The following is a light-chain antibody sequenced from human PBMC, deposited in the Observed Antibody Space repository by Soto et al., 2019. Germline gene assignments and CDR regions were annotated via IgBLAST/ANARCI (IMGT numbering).Light chain of an antibody. V-gene: IGKV1-8*01. Sequence: AIRMTQSPSSLSASTGDRVIITCRTSQGISSYLAWYQQKPGKAPKLLIYAASTLQSGVPSRFSGSGSGTDFTLTISCLQSEDFATYYCQQYYSYPFTFGGGTKVAIK. J-gene: IGKJ4*01. CDR3: QQYYSYPFT. CDR1: QGISSY. CDR2: AAS.